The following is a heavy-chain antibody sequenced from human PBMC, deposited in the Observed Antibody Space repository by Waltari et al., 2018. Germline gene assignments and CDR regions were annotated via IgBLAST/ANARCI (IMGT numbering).Heavy chain of an antibody. CDR2: IYYSGIT. Sequence: QLQLQESGPGLVKPSETLSLTCTFSGGSISSSRYYWRWIRPPPGKGLEWIGSIYYSGITYYNPSLKSRVTISVDTSKNQFSLKLSSVTAADTAVYYCARDSDGSGNGGFSSWGQGTLVTVSS. J-gene: IGHJ5*02. CDR1: GGSISSSRYY. V-gene: IGHV4-39*07. D-gene: IGHD3-10*01. CDR3: ARDSDGSGNGGFSS.